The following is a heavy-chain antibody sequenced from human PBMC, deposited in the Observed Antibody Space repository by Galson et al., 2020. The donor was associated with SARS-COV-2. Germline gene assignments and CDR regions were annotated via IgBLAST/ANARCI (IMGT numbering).Heavy chain of an antibody. J-gene: IGHJ2*01. CDR2: ISAYNGNT. V-gene: IGHV1-18*01. CDR1: GYTFTSYG. CDR3: ARDQREQWELLLLSAADWYFDL. D-gene: IGHD1-26*01. Sequence: ASVKVSCKASGYTFTSYGISWVRQAPGQGLEWMGWISAYNGNTNYAQKLQGRVTMTTDTSTSTAYMELRSLRSDDTAVYYCARDQREQWELLLLSAADWYFDLWGRGTLVTVSS.